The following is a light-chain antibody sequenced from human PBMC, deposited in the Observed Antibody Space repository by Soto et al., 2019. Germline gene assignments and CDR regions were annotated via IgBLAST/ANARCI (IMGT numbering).Light chain of an antibody. CDR3: SSYTSSSTRV. J-gene: IGLJ2*01. CDR1: SSDVGGYNY. CDR2: DVS. V-gene: IGLV2-14*01. Sequence: QSALTQPASVSGSPGQSITISRTGTSSDVGGYNYVSWYQQHPGKAPKLMIYDVSNRPSGVSNRFSGSKSGNTASLTISGLQAEDEADSYCSSYTSSSTRVFGGGTKLTVL.